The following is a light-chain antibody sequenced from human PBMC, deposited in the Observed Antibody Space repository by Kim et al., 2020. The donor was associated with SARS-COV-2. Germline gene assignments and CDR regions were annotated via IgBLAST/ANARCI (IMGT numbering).Light chain of an antibody. V-gene: IGKV1-5*01. Sequence: DIQMTQSPSTLSASVGDRVTITCRASQSISVWLAWYQQKPGKAPSLLIYDASILESGVPSRFSDSGSGTEFTLTISGLQPDDFATYYCQEYKSNLWTFGQGTKVDIK. J-gene: IGKJ1*01. CDR2: DAS. CDR3: QEYKSNLWT. CDR1: QSISVW.